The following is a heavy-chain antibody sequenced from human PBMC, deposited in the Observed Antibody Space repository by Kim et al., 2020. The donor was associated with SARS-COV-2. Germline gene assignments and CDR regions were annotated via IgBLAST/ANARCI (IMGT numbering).Heavy chain of an antibody. J-gene: IGHJ6*02. Sequence: SVKVSCKASGGTFSSYAISWVRQAPGQGLEWMGRIIPILGIANYAQKFQGRVTITADKSTSTAYMELSSLRSEDTAVYYCARDKVVTLGYYYYGMDVWG. CDR2: IIPILGIA. V-gene: IGHV1-69*04. D-gene: IGHD3-22*01. CDR3: ARDKVVTLGYYYYGMDV. CDR1: GGTFSSYA.